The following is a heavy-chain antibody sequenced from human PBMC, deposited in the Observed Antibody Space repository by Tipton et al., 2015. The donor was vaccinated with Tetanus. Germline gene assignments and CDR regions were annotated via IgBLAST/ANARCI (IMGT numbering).Heavy chain of an antibody. CDR1: GFTFSSYW. J-gene: IGHJ3*02. V-gene: IGHV3-7*03. Sequence: SLRLSCAASGFTFSSYWMSWVRQAPGKGLEWVANIKQDGSEKYYVDSVKGRFTISRDNAKNSLYLQMNSLRAEDTAVYYCARGSGYSSGWSLAAFDIWGQGTMVTVSS. D-gene: IGHD6-19*01. CDR2: IKQDGSEK. CDR3: ARGSGYSSGWSLAAFDI.